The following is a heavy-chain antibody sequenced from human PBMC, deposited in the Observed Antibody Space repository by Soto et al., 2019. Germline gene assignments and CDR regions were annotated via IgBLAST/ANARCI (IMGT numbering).Heavy chain of an antibody. CDR2: ITGSGRDT. CDR1: GFTFSSYG. J-gene: IGHJ4*02. CDR3: AKNGLDNSPSAIDS. D-gene: IGHD2-8*01. Sequence: PGGSLRLSCAASGFTFSSYGMHWVRQAPGKALDWVSGITGSGRDTYYADSVKGRFTISRDNSKNMVFPQMNSLRAEDTALYYCAKNGLDNSPSAIDSWGPGTPVTVSS. V-gene: IGHV3-23*01.